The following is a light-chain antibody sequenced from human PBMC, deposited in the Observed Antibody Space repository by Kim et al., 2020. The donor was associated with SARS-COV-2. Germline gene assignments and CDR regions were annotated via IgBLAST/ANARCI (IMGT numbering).Light chain of an antibody. CDR2: AAS. Sequence: VSVGVRVNSTCRASQPISSWLAWYQQKPGRAPKLLIDAASALQSGVPSRFSGIGSGADFTLTINTLQTEDFATYFCQQAYSLPITFGGGTKVDIK. V-gene: IGKV1-12*01. J-gene: IGKJ4*01. CDR1: QPISSW. CDR3: QQAYSLPIT.